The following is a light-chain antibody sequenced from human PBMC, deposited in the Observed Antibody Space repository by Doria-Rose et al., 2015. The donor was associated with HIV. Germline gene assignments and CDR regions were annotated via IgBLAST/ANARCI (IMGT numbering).Light chain of an antibody. J-gene: IGKJ1*01. V-gene: IGKV3-20*01. CDR3: HQYGTSWT. CDR2: DAS. Sequence: EIVLTQSPGTLSLSPGERATLSCRASQSFSSTYLAWYQQKPGQAPSLLIYDASTRATGIPDRFSASGSGTDFTLTINRLEPEDSALYYCHQYGTSWTFGQGTKAEI. CDR1: QSFSSTY.